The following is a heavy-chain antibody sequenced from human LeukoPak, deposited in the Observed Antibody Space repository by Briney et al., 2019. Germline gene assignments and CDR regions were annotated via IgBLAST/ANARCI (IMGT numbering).Heavy chain of an antibody. J-gene: IGHJ4*02. CDR1: GGSFSGYY. D-gene: IGHD1-1*01. V-gene: IGHV4-34*01. CDR3: ARIGNYYFDY. Sequence: SETLSLTCAVYGGSFSGYYWSWIRQPPGKGLEWIGEIYHSGSTNYNPSLKSRVTISVDKSKNQFSLKLTSVTAADTAVYYCARIGNYYFDYWGQGTLVTVSS. CDR2: IYHSGST.